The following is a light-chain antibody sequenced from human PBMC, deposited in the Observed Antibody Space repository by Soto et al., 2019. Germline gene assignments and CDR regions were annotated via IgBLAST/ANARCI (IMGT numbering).Light chain of an antibody. Sequence: QSVLTQPPSASGSPGQSVTISCTGTSSDVGGYDYVSWYQQRPGKAPKLLIHEVTKRPSGVPDRFSGSKSGNTASLTVSGLQAEDEADYYCSSYAVTNIFVFGTGTKVT. CDR3: SSYAVTNIFV. J-gene: IGLJ1*01. CDR2: EVT. CDR1: SSDVGGYDY. V-gene: IGLV2-8*01.